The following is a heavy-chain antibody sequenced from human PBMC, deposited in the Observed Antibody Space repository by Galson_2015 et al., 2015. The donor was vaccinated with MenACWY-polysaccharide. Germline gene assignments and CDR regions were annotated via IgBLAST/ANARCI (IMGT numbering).Heavy chain of an antibody. J-gene: IGHJ4*02. D-gene: IGHD6-6*01. V-gene: IGHV1-3*01. Sequence: SVKVSCKAFGYTFTSYAIHWVRQAPGQRLEWMGWINAGNGNTKYSQNFQGRVTITRDTSASTAYMELSSLRSEDTAAYYCAKAGPSSGGTYFDYWGQGSLVTV. CDR1: GYTFTSYA. CDR2: INAGNGNT. CDR3: AKAGPSSGGTYFDY.